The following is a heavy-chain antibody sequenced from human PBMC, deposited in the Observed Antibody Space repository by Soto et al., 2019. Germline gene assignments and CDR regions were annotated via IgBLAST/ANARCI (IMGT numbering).Heavy chain of an antibody. Sequence: SETLSLTCTVSGGSISSGGYYWSWIRQHPGKGLEWIGYIYYSGSTYYNPSLKSRVTISVDTSKNQFSLKLSSVTAADTAVYYCCGSCYYPVYYYYYGMDVWGQGTTVTVSS. CDR2: IYYSGST. D-gene: IGHD2-15*01. CDR3: CGSCYYPVYYYYYGMDV. CDR1: GGSISSGGYY. J-gene: IGHJ6*02. V-gene: IGHV4-31*03.